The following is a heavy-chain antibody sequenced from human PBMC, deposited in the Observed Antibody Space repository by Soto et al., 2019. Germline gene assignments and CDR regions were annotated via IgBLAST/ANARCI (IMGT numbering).Heavy chain of an antibody. Sequence: QVQLQQWGAGLLKPSETLSFTCAVYGGSFSGYYWPWIRQPPGTGREWIGEINHSGSTNYNPSLKSRVTISVDTSKNQFSLKLTSVTAADTAVYYCARDKITGLFDYWGQGTLVTVSS. CDR1: GGSFSGYY. V-gene: IGHV4-34*01. CDR2: INHSGST. D-gene: IGHD2-8*02. CDR3: ARDKITGLFDY. J-gene: IGHJ4*02.